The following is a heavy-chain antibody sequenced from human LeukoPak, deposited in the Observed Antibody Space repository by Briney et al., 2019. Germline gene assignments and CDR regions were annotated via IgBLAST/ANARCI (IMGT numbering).Heavy chain of an antibody. Sequence: PETLSLTCAVSGYSISSGYYWGWIRQPPGKGLEWIGSIYHSGSTYYNPSLKSRVTISVDTSKNQFSLKLSSVTAADTAVYYCARHFPSGSHEYFDYWGQGTLVTVSS. CDR2: IYHSGST. CDR3: ARHFPSGSHEYFDY. D-gene: IGHD1-26*01. J-gene: IGHJ4*02. CDR1: GYSISSGYY. V-gene: IGHV4-38-2*01.